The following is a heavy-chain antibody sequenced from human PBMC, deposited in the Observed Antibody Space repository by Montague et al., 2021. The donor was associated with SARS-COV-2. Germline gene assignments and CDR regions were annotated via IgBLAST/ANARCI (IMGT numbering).Heavy chain of an antibody. CDR3: ARVNYGDYVWYFDL. D-gene: IGHD4-17*01. Sequence: SETLSLTCTVSGGPISSSYWSWIRQPPGKGLEWIGYIYYSGITNNNPSLKSRVTISVDTSKNQFSLKLTSVTAADTAVYYRARVNYGDYVWYFDLWGRGTLVTVSS. CDR1: GGPISSSY. CDR2: IYYSGIT. V-gene: IGHV4-59*08. J-gene: IGHJ2*01.